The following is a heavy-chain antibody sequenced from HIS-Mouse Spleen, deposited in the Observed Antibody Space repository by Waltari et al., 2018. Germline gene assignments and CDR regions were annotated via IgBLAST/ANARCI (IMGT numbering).Heavy chain of an antibody. CDR2: INPKSGGT. D-gene: IGHD7-27*01. Sequence: QVQLVQSGAEVKKPGASVKVSCKASGYTFTGYYMHWVRQAPGQGLEWMGWINPKSGGTNYAQKFQGRVTMTRDTSISTACMELSRLRSDDTAVYYCARDLGTNWGLHFDYWGQGTLVTVSS. CDR1: GYTFTGYY. J-gene: IGHJ4*02. CDR3: ARDLGTNWGLHFDY. V-gene: IGHV1-2*02.